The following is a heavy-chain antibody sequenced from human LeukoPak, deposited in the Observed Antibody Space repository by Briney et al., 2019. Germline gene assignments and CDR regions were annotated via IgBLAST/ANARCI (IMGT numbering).Heavy chain of an antibody. D-gene: IGHD5-18*01. CDR2: IRAYSGNT. CDR3: ARGIGYSCGLSPLDY. Sequence: ASVKLPFNSSGYTFTIYDNSWVRHPPAQGLEWMGWIRAYSGNTNYAQKLQGRVPMTTDTSTSTAYMELRSLRSDDTAVYYSARGIGYSCGLSPLDYWGQETLVTVSS. J-gene: IGHJ4*02. CDR1: GYTFTIYD. V-gene: IGHV1-18*04.